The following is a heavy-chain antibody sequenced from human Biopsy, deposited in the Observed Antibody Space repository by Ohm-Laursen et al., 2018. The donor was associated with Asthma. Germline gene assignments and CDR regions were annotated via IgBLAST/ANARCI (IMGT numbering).Heavy chain of an antibody. CDR2: VFYGGAT. V-gene: IGHV4-59*01. CDR1: GDFISSYH. D-gene: IGHD4-23*01. J-gene: IGHJ1*01. CDR3: ARGVVYGGDSYAEYFQH. Sequence: SETLSLTCTVSGDFISSYHWSWIRQPPGKGLEWIGDVFYGGATNYNPSLKSRVTISVDTSKNQFFLRLSSVTAADTAVYYCARGVVYGGDSYAEYFQHWGQGTLVTVSS.